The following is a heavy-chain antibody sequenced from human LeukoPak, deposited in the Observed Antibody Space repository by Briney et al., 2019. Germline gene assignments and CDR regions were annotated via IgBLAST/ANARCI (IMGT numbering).Heavy chain of an antibody. CDR1: GYTFTSYG. Sequence: ASVKVSCKASGYTFTSYGISWVRQAPGQGLEWMGWISAYNGNTNYAQKLQGTVTMTTDTSTSTAYMELRSLRSDDTAVYYCARDLVVVAATLQIYSGMDVWGQGTTVTVSS. D-gene: IGHD2-15*01. J-gene: IGHJ6*02. CDR2: ISAYNGNT. CDR3: ARDLVVVAATLQIYSGMDV. V-gene: IGHV1-18*01.